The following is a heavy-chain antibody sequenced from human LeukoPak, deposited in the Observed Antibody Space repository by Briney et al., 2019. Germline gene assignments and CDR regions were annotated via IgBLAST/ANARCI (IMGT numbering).Heavy chain of an antibody. Sequence: GDLRLSCAASGFTFSSYAMSWVRQAPGKGLEWVSAISGSGGSTYYADSVKGRFTIPRDNSKNTLYLQMNSLRAEDTAVYYCAKGHIVLLWFGGTYGMDVWGQGTTVTVSS. V-gene: IGHV3-23*01. J-gene: IGHJ6*02. CDR3: AKGHIVLLWFGGTYGMDV. D-gene: IGHD3-10*01. CDR1: GFTFSSYA. CDR2: ISGSGGST.